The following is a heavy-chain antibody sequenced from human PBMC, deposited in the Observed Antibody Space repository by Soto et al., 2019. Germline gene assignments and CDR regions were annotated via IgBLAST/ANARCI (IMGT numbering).Heavy chain of an antibody. Sequence: SETLSLTCAVSGGSISSSNWWSWVRQPPGKGLEWIGEIYHSGSTNYNPSLKSRVTISVDKSKNQFSLKLSSVTAADTAVYYCARGTSRMPYYYYYGMDVWGQGTTVTAP. CDR3: ARGTSRMPYYYYYGMDV. J-gene: IGHJ6*02. CDR1: GGSISSSNW. CDR2: IYHSGST. V-gene: IGHV4-4*02. D-gene: IGHD1-1*01.